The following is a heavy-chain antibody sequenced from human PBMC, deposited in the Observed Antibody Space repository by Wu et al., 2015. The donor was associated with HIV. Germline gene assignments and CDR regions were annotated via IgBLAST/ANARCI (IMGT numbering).Heavy chain of an antibody. D-gene: IGHD2/OR15-2a*01. V-gene: IGHV1-18*01. CDR3: ARSEVTTFWYFDL. CDR2: ISAYNGNT. J-gene: IGHJ2*01. CDR1: FELLPAMV. Sequence: EVKKAWGVNVKGTPCKGFWFELLPAMVVSWVRQAPGQGLEWMGWISAYNGNTNYAQKLQGRVTMTTDTSTSTAYMELRSLRSGDTAVYYCARSEVTTFWYFDLWGRGTLVTVSS.